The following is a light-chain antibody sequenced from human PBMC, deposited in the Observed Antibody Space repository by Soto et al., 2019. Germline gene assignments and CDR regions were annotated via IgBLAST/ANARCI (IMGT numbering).Light chain of an antibody. CDR3: QQHNNWPPIT. Sequence: EIVLTQSPGTLSLSPGERATLSCRASQSVSSNLAWYQQKPGQAPRLLMYGSSIRATGIPARFSGSGSGTEFTLTISSLQSEDFAVYYCQQHNNWPPITFGQGTRLEIK. V-gene: IGKV3-15*01. J-gene: IGKJ5*01. CDR1: QSVSSN. CDR2: GSS.